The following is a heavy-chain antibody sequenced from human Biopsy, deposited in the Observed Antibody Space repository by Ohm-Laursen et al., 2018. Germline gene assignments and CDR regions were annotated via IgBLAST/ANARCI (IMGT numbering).Heavy chain of an antibody. CDR3: TLEGAGFDN. J-gene: IGHJ4*02. CDR1: GFTFSASA. D-gene: IGHD3-10*01. Sequence: SLRPSCAASGFTFSASAVHWVRQASGKGLEWVGRIRSKAKSYATAYAASVTGRFTISRDDSKHTPYLQRNSLKTEDTAVYYCTLEGAGFDNWGQGTLVTVSS. V-gene: IGHV3-73*01. CDR2: IRSKAKSYAT.